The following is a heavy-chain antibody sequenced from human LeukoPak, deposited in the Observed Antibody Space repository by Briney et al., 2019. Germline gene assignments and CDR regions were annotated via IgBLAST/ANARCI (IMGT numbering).Heavy chain of an antibody. CDR2: IYSGGST. CDR1: GFTVSSNY. D-gene: IGHD4-23*01. Sequence: GGSLRLSCAASGFTVSSNYMSWVRQAPGKGLEWVSVIYSGGSTCYADSVKGRFTISRDNSKNTLYLQMNSLRAEDTAVYYCARDNTVVNDYYGMDVWGQGTTVTVSS. J-gene: IGHJ6*02. V-gene: IGHV3-53*01. CDR3: ARDNTVVNDYYGMDV.